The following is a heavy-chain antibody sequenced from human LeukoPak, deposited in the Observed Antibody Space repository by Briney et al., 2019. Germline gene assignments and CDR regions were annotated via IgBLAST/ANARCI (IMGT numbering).Heavy chain of an antibody. V-gene: IGHV3-30*02. CDR2: IQNDGSKK. Sequence: GEPLTLSCSPSRFPHSNYCMHGLRPPPGKGREGVAFIQNDGSKKYYADTVKGRFTISRDNSKNTFYLQMNSLKREDTAVYYCAKDGGMTTEDHYAFDIWGQGTLVTVSS. CDR1: RFPHSNYC. CDR3: AKDGGMTTEDHYAFDI. J-gene: IGHJ3*02. D-gene: IGHD4-17*01.